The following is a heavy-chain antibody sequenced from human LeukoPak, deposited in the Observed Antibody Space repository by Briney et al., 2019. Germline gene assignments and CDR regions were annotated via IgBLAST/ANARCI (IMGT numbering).Heavy chain of an antibody. V-gene: IGHV1-2*02. CDR1: GYTFTGYY. J-gene: IGHJ3*02. Sequence: ASVNVSCKASGYTFTGYYMHWVRQAPGQGLEWMGWINPNSGGTNYAQKFQGRVTMTRDTSISTAYMELSRLRSDDTAVYYCAKEVFYQAVAFDIWGQGTMVTVSS. CDR3: AKEVFYQAVAFDI. CDR2: INPNSGGT. D-gene: IGHD3-9*01.